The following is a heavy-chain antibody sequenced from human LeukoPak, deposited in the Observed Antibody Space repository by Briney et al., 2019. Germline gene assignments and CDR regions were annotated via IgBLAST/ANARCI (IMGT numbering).Heavy chain of an antibody. J-gene: IGHJ5*02. D-gene: IGHD6-19*01. CDR2: IDHSGRT. V-gene: IGHV4-38-2*02. Sequence: SETLSLTCTVSGYSLSSGYYWGWSRKPQGKGLEGIGRIDHSGRTNYNQSLKRGVTISVDTSKNNFCMKLSSVTAADTAVYYCATKAIAVAGTGGWFDPWGQGTLVTVSS. CDR3: ATKAIAVAGTGGWFDP. CDR1: GYSLSSGYY.